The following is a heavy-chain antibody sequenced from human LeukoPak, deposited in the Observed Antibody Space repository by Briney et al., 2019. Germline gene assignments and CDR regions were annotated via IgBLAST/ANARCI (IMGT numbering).Heavy chain of an antibody. V-gene: IGHV4-31*03. CDR1: GGSISSDGYY. Sequence: PSQTLSLTCTVSGGSISSDGYYWNWIRQHPGKGLEWIGYIYHSGTTYYNPSLESRITISVVTSKNQFSLTLTSVTAADTAMYYCARGHYGMDVWGQGTTVTVSS. CDR3: ARGHYGMDV. J-gene: IGHJ6*02. CDR2: IYHSGTT.